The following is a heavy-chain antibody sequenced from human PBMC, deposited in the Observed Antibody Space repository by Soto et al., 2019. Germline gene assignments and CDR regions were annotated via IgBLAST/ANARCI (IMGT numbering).Heavy chain of an antibody. CDR2: IYHSGST. D-gene: IGHD5-12*01. CDR1: GGSISSGGYS. CDR3: AAHSGYDNIYYFDY. J-gene: IGHJ4*02. V-gene: IGHV4-30-2*01. Sequence: SETLSLTCAVSGGSISSGGYSWSWIRQPPGKGLEWIGYIYHSGSTYYNPSLKSRVTISVDRSKNQFSLKLSSVTAADTAVYYCAAHSGYDNIYYFDYWGQGTLVTVSS.